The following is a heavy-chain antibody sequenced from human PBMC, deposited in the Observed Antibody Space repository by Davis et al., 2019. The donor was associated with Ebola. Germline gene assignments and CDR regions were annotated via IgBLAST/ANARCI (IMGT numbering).Heavy chain of an antibody. V-gene: IGHV4-31*03. CDR1: GGSISSGGYY. Sequence: LRLSCTVSGGSISSGGYYWSWIRQHPGKGLEWIGYIYYSGSTYYNPSLKSRVTISVDTSKNQFSLKLSSVTAADTAVYYCARDTAIFGVDPLYYYYGMDVWGQGTTVAVSS. J-gene: IGHJ6*02. D-gene: IGHD3-3*01. CDR3: ARDTAIFGVDPLYYYYGMDV. CDR2: IYYSGST.